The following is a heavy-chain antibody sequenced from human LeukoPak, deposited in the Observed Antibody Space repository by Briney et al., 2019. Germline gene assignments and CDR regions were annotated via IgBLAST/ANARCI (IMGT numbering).Heavy chain of an antibody. V-gene: IGHV4-39*01. D-gene: IGHD6-19*01. CDR3: ARRGGSGWEGWFDP. J-gene: IGHJ5*02. CDR1: GGSISSSSYY. Sequence: KPSETLSLTCTVSGGSISSSSYYWGWIRQPPGKGLEWIGSIYYSGSTYYNPSLKSRVTISVDTSKNQFSLKLSSVTAADTAVYYCARRGGSGWEGWFDPWGQGTLVTVSS. CDR2: IYYSGST.